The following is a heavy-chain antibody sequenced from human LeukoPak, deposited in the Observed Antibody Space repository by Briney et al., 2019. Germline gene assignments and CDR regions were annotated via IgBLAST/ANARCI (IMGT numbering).Heavy chain of an antibody. CDR3: ANYGDYQYFDY. V-gene: IGHV3-30*18. Sequence: PGGSLRLSCAASGFTFINYGMHWVRQAPGKGLVWVAVISYDATNKYYADSVKGRFTISRDNSKNTLYLQMNSLKTDDTAVYYCANYGDYQYFDYWGQGTPVTVSS. CDR1: GFTFINYG. CDR2: ISYDATNK. D-gene: IGHD4-17*01. J-gene: IGHJ4*02.